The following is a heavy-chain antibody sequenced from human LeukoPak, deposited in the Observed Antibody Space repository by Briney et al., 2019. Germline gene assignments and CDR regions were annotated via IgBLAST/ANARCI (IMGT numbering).Heavy chain of an antibody. V-gene: IGHV1-18*01. J-gene: IGHJ5*02. D-gene: IGHD6-6*01. Sequence: ASVKVSCKASGYTFTSYGISWVRQAPGQGLEWMGWISAYNGNTNYAQKLQGRVTMTTDTSTSTAYMEPRSLRSDDTAVYYCARDRGIAARASRLRGWFDPWGQGTLVTVSS. CDR2: ISAYNGNT. CDR3: ARDRGIAARASRLRGWFDP. CDR1: GYTFTSYG.